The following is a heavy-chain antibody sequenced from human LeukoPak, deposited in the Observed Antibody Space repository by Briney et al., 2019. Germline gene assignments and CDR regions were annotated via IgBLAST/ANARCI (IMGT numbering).Heavy chain of an antibody. D-gene: IGHD6-13*01. V-gene: IGHV1-69*05. CDR2: IIPIFGTA. J-gene: IGHJ3*02. Sequence: SVKVSCKASGGTFSSYAISWVRQAPGQGPEWMGGIIPIFGTANYAQKFQGRVTITTDESTSTAYMELSSLRSEDTAVYYCARQRQQLVLGDAFDIWGQGTMVTVSS. CDR3: ARQRQQLVLGDAFDI. CDR1: GGTFSSYA.